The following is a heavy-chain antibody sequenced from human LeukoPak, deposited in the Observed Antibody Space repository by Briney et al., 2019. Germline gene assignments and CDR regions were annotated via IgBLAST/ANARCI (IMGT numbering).Heavy chain of an antibody. D-gene: IGHD3-10*01. Sequence: ASVKVSCKASGGTFSSYAISWVRQAPGQGLEWMGRIIPIFGTANYAQKLQGRVTITTDESKSTAYMELNSLRSEDTAVYYCARDTYVLLWFGELSSAFDIWGQGTMVTVSS. J-gene: IGHJ3*02. CDR3: ARDTYVLLWFGELSSAFDI. CDR1: GGTFSSYA. V-gene: IGHV1-69*05. CDR2: IIPIFGTA.